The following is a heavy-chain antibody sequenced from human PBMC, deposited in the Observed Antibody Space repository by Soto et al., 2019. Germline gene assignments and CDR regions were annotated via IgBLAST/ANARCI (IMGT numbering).Heavy chain of an antibody. V-gene: IGHV1-69*13. J-gene: IGHJ5*02. CDR1: GGTFSSYA. Sequence: SVKVSCKASGGTFSSYAISWVRQAPGQGLEWMGGIIPIFGTANYAQKFQSRVTITADESTSTAYMELSSLRSEDTAVYYCATKDRGVTAHNWFDPWGQGTLVTVSS. CDR3: ATKDRGVTAHNWFDP. D-gene: IGHD2-21*02. CDR2: IIPIFGTA.